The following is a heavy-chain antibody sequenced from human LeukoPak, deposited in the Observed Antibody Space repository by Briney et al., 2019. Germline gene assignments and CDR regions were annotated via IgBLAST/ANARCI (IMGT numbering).Heavy chain of an antibody. D-gene: IGHD1-26*01. V-gene: IGHV3-7*01. Sequence: GGSLRLSCAASGFTFSSYWMSWVRQAPGKGLEWVANIKRDGTEKYYVDSVKGRFTISRDNAKNSLYLQMNSLRAEDTAVFYCARPWGTVGGGDAFDIWGQGTMVTVSS. CDR3: ARPWGTVGGGDAFDI. CDR2: IKRDGTEK. CDR1: GFTFSSYW. J-gene: IGHJ3*02.